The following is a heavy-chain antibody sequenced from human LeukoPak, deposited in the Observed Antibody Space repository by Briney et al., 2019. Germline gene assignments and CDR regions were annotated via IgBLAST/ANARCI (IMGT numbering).Heavy chain of an antibody. D-gene: IGHD3-10*01. CDR1: GFTFSGSA. V-gene: IGHV3-73*01. CDR2: IRSKANSYAT. CDR3: AKRGSGSLPRPLFFNY. Sequence: PGGSLRLSCAASGFTFSGSAMHWVRQASGKGLEWVGRIRSKANSYATAYAASVKGRFTISRDNSKNTLYLQMNSLRAGDTAVYYCAKRGSGSLPRPLFFNYWGQGTLVTVSS. J-gene: IGHJ4*02.